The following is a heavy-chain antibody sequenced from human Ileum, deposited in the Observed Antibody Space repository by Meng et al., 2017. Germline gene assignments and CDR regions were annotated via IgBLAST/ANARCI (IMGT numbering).Heavy chain of an antibody. J-gene: IGHJ3*02. CDR3: ARLGDYFSSSSRGAFDI. Sequence: GESLKISCKGSGYNFTSYWIGWVRQMPGKGLEWMGIIYPGDSDTRYSPSFQGQVTISADKSISTAYLQWSSLKASDTAMYYCARLGDYFSSSSRGAFDIWGQGTMVTVSS. V-gene: IGHV5-51*01. D-gene: IGHD2/OR15-2a*01. CDR1: GYNFTSYW. CDR2: IYPGDSDT.